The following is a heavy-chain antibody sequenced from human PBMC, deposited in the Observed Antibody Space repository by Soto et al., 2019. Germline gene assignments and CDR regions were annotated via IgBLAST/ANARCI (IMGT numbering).Heavy chain of an antibody. Sequence: EVRLQESGGDVVQGGGSLRLSCVASGFTFRIYAMTWVRQAPGKGLEWVARIRGNGAGISYADSVKGRFTISRDNSKNTVYLQMNSLRAYDTAVYFCAKRGDILDVSSSFVGYGMDVWGQGTTVTVSS. CDR3: AKRGDILDVSSSFVGYGMDV. CDR1: GFTFRIYA. J-gene: IGHJ6*02. CDR2: IRGNGAGI. V-gene: IGHV3-23*01. D-gene: IGHD2-15*01.